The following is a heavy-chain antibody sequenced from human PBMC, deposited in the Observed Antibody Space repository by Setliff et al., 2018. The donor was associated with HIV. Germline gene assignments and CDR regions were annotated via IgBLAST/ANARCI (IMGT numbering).Heavy chain of an antibody. J-gene: IGHJ4*02. D-gene: IGHD6-6*01. V-gene: IGHV3-7*01. CDR2: INQDGGVK. CDR1: GFTLSSHW. CDR3: AIEGSAISLFDC. Sequence: GGSLRLSCAASGFTLSSHWMTWVRQAPGKGLEWVANINQDGGVKYHEESMKGRFTISRDNAKNSVYLQMNSLRVEDTAVYYCAIEGSAISLFDCWGQGTLVTVSS.